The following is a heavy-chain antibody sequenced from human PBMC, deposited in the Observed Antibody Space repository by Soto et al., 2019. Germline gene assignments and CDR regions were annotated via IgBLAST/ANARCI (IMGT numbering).Heavy chain of an antibody. CDR3: TKDEAGIPFSY. J-gene: IGHJ4*02. CDR2: VFHSGVT. V-gene: IGHV4-4*02. Sequence: VQLRESGPGQVKTSGTLSLTCAVFGGSMKTTNWWSWVRQPPAKGLEWIGEVFHSGVTRYNPSLTSRATVSVDTSKNQFFLNLASVTASDTAVYYCTKDEAGIPFSYWGQVALVTVSS. CDR1: GGSMKTTNW. D-gene: IGHD2-21*01.